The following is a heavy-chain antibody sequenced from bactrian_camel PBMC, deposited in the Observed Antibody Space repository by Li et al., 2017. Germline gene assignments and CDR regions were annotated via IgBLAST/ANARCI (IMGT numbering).Heavy chain of an antibody. CDR2: LDSDGTI. CDR1: GYTVSTYC. D-gene: IGHD2*01. J-gene: IGHJ4*01. Sequence: HVQLVESGGDSVQAGGSLRLSCAASGYTVSTYCLAWFRQIPGKERERVAALDSDGTINYADFVKGRFTISQDHAKNTVFLQMNVLRPEDTAMYYCAARKVARGSHFFLGRAPALRRDEYNFWGQGTQVTVS. V-gene: IGHV3S9*01. CDR3: AARKVARGSHFFLGRAPALRRDEYNF.